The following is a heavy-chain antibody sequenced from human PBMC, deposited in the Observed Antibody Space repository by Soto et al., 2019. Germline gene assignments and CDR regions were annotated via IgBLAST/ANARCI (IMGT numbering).Heavy chain of an antibody. J-gene: IGHJ5*02. Sequence: QVQLVQSGAEVKKPGASVKVSCKASGYTFTSYGISWVRQAPGQGLEWMGWISAYNGNTNYAQKLQGRVTMTTDTSTSTAYMELRSLRSDKTAVYYCATDRIDCSSNSLRCCNWFDPWVQGTLVTVSS. CDR2: ISAYNGNT. CDR3: ATDRIDCSSNSLRCCNWFDP. CDR1: GYTFTSYG. V-gene: IGHV1-18*04. D-gene: IGHD2-2*01.